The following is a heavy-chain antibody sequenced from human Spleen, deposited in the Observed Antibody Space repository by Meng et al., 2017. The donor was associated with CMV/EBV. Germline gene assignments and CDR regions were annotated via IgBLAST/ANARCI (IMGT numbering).Heavy chain of an antibody. CDR3: AREGIRDLNS. D-gene: IGHD5-18*01. CDR1: GGSFSGYY. V-gene: IGHV4-34*01. J-gene: IGHJ4*02. CDR2: INHSGST. Sequence: GSLRLSCAVYGGSFSGYYWSWIRQPPGKGLEWIGEINHSGSTNYNPSLKSRVTISVDTSKNQFSLNLSSATAADTAVYYCAREGIRDLNSWGQGTLVTVSS.